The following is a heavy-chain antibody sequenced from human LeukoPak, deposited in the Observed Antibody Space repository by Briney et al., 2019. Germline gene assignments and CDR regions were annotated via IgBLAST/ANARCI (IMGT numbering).Heavy chain of an antibody. Sequence: ASVKVSCKASGGTFSSYAISWVRQAPGQGLEWMGRIIPILGIANYAQKFQGRVTITADKSTSTAYMELSSLRSEDTAVYYCARAPRGGYCSSTSCLEGPWNGMDVWGQGTTVTVSS. CDR2: IIPILGIA. J-gene: IGHJ6*02. CDR3: ARAPRGGYCSSTSCLEGPWNGMDV. D-gene: IGHD2-2*01. CDR1: GGTFSSYA. V-gene: IGHV1-69*04.